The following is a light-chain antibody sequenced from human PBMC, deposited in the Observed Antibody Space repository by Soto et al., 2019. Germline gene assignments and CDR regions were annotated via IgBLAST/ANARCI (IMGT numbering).Light chain of an antibody. V-gene: IGKV3-20*01. CDR1: QSVSSRY. J-gene: IGKJ1*01. CDR2: GAS. Sequence: EIVLTQSPGTLSLSPGERTTLSCRASQSVSSRYLGWYQQKSGQAPRLLIYGASGRATGIPDRFSGSGSGTDFTITISRLEPEDFAVYYCQQYGSSSWTFGQGTKVEIK. CDR3: QQYGSSSWT.